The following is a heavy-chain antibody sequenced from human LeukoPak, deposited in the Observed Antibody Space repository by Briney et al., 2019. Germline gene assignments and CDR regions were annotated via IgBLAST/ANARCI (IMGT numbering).Heavy chain of an antibody. D-gene: IGHD3-9*01. CDR1: GFTFDDYA. CDR3: ARSLRYFDWFPRGDAFDI. V-gene: IGHV3-7*01. Sequence: GGSLRLSCAASGFTFDDYARHWVRQAPGKGLEWVANIKQDGSEKYYVDSVKGRFTISRDNAKNSLYLQMNSLRAEDTAVYYCARSLRYFDWFPRGDAFDIWGQGTMVTVSS. J-gene: IGHJ3*02. CDR2: IKQDGSEK.